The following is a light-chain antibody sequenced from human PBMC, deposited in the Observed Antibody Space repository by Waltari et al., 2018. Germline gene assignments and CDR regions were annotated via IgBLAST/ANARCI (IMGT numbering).Light chain of an antibody. CDR1: QDISNY. J-gene: IGKJ5*01. CDR2: DAS. Sequence: DIQMTQSPSSLSASVGDRVTITCQASQDISNYLNWYQQKPGTAPKLLIYDASNLDSGVPSRFSGSGSGTDFAVTISSLQPEDIATYYCQQYNNWPPITFGQGTRLEIK. V-gene: IGKV1-33*01. CDR3: QQYNNWPPIT.